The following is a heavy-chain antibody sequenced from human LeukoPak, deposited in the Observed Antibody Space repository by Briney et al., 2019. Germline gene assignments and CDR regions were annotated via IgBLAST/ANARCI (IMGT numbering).Heavy chain of an antibody. CDR3: ARSGRMKLRYYYYYMDV. V-gene: IGHV1-2*02. J-gene: IGHJ6*03. Sequence: ASVKVSCKASGGTFSSYAISWVRQAPGQGLEWMGWINPNSGGTNYAQKFQGRVTMTRDTSISTAYMELSRLRSDDTAVYYCARSGRMKLRYYYYYMDVWGKGTTVTVSS. CDR1: GGTFSSYA. CDR2: INPNSGGT.